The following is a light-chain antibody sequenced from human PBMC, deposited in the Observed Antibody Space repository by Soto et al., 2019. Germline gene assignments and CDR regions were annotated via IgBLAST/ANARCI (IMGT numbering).Light chain of an antibody. V-gene: IGKV1-5*01. Sequence: DIQMTQSPSTLSASVGDRLTITCRASQSISTWLAWYQQKPGKAPKFLIFDGSSLQSGVPSRFSGSGSGTEFTLTISSLQPDDFATYYCQQYSRFSSFGQGTKVDIK. J-gene: IGKJ1*01. CDR2: DGS. CDR3: QQYSRFSS. CDR1: QSISTW.